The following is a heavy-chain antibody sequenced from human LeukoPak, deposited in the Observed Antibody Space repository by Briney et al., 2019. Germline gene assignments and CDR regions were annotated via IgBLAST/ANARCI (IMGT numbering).Heavy chain of an antibody. CDR1: GGTFSSYA. Sequence: GASVKVSCKASGGTFSSYAISWVRQAPGQGLEWMGGIIPIFGTANYAQKFQGRVTITTDESTSTAYMELSSLRSEDTAVYYCARDRGGCSSTSCYTIFDYSNYGSDAFDIWGQGTMVTVSS. CDR3: ARDRGGCSSTSCYTIFDYSNYGSDAFDI. V-gene: IGHV1-69*05. J-gene: IGHJ3*02. D-gene: IGHD2-2*02. CDR2: IIPIFGTA.